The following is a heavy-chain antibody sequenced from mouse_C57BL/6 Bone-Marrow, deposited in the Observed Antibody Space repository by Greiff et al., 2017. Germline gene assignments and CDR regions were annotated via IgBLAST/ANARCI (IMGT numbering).Heavy chain of an antibody. V-gene: IGHV1-72*01. CDR2: IDPNSGGT. J-gene: IGHJ1*03. CDR3: ARNYYGSSYNWYFDV. Sequence: VQLQQPGAELVKPGASVKLSCKASGYTFTSYWMHWVKQRPGRGLEWIGRIDPNSGGTKYNEKFKSKATLTVDKPSSTAYMQLSSLTSEDSAVYYGARNYYGSSYNWYFDVWCTGTTVTVSS. CDR1: GYTFTSYW. D-gene: IGHD1-1*01.